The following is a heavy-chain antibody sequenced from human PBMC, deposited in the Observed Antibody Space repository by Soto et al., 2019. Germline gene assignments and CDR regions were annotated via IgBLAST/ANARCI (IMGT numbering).Heavy chain of an antibody. J-gene: IGHJ4*02. Sequence: GGSLRLSCAASGFTFSSYAMSWVRQGPGKGLEWVLAISESGASTYYADSVKGRFTISRDNSKNTLYLQMNSLRVEDTAVYYCAKPSTRYCGGDCSWDYWGQGTLVTVSS. CDR3: AKPSTRYCGGDCSWDY. D-gene: IGHD2-21*02. V-gene: IGHV3-23*01. CDR1: GFTFSSYA. CDR2: ISESGAST.